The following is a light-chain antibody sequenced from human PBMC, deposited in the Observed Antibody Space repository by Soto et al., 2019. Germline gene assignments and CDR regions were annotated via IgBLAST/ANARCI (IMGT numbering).Light chain of an antibody. CDR2: DAS. CDR3: QQYETFSGT. CDR1: QSISSW. Sequence: DIQMTQSPSTLSASVGDRVTLTCRASQSISSWLAWYQQKPGKAPKLLIYDASALPRGVPSRFSGSGSGTKFTLTIASLQPDDFATYYCQQYETFSGTFGPGTKVDIK. J-gene: IGKJ1*01. V-gene: IGKV1-5*01.